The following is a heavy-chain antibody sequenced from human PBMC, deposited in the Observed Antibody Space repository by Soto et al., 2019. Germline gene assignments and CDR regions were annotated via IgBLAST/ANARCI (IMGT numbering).Heavy chain of an antibody. CDR3: ARDVIAAAGTSG. CDR2: IIPIFGTA. V-gene: IGHV1-69*12. CDR1: GGTFSSYA. J-gene: IGHJ4*02. D-gene: IGHD6-13*01. Sequence: QVQLVQSGAEVKKPGSSVKVSCKASGGTFSSYAISWVRQAPGQGLEWMGGIIPIFGTANYAKKLQGRVTITADESTSTAYMELSSLRSEGTAVYYCARDVIAAAGTSGWGQRTLVTVSS.